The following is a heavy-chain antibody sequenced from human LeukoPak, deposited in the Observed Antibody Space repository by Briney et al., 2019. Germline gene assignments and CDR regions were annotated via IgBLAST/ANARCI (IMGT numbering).Heavy chain of an antibody. J-gene: IGHJ4*02. CDR3: ARGVTKWELPDRGAPFDY. Sequence: GGSLRLSCAASGFTFSSYAMHWVRQAPGKGLEWVAVISYDGSNKYYADSVKGRFTISRDNSKNTLYLQMNSLRAEDTAVYYCARGVTKWELPDRGAPFDYWGQGTLVTVSS. D-gene: IGHD1-26*01. CDR2: ISYDGSNK. CDR1: GFTFSSYA. V-gene: IGHV3-30*01.